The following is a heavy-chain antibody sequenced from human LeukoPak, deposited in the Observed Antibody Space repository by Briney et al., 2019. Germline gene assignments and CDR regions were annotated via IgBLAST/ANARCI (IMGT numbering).Heavy chain of an antibody. J-gene: IGHJ4*02. V-gene: IGHV4-39*01. CDR3: ARLTIAVAGKVLDY. D-gene: IGHD6-19*01. Sequence: SETLSLTCTVSGGSISSSSYYWGWIRQPPGKGLEWIGSIYYSGSTYYNPSLKSRVTISVDTSKNQFSLKLSSVTAADTAVYYCARLTIAVAGKVLDYWGQGTLVTVSS. CDR1: GGSISSSSYY. CDR2: IYYSGST.